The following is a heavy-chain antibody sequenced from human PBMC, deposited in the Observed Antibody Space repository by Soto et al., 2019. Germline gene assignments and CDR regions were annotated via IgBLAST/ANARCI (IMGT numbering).Heavy chain of an antibody. CDR2: ILGSGGST. J-gene: IGHJ4*02. D-gene: IGHD2-21*02. CDR3: AKERYGVVTAILSVYFDY. V-gene: IGHV3-23*01. CDR1: GFTFSSYA. Sequence: EVQLLESGGGLVQPGGSLRLSCAASGFTFSSYAMSWVRQAPGKGLEWVSAILGSGGSTYYADSVKSRFTISRDNSKNTLYLQLNSLRAEDTAVYYCAKERYGVVTAILSVYFDYWGQGTLVTVSS.